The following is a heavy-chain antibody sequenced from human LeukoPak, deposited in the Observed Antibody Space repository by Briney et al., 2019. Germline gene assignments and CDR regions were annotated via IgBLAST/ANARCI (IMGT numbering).Heavy chain of an antibody. CDR1: GFTFSSYS. CDR3: ARGRQGWNYVLYYYGMDV. V-gene: IGHV3-21*04. D-gene: IGHD1-7*01. CDR2: ISSSSSYI. Sequence: PGGSLRLSCAASGFTFSSYSMNWVRQAPGEGLEWVSSISSSSSYIYYADSVKGRFTISRDNAKNSLYLQMNSLRAEDTAVYYCARGRQGWNYVLYYYGMDVWGQGTTVTVSS. J-gene: IGHJ6*02.